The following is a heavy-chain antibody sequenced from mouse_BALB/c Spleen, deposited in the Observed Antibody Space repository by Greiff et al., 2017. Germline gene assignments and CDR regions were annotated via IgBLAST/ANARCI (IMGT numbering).Heavy chain of an antibody. CDR1: GYTFTDYA. Sequence: QVQLQQSGAELVRPGVSVKISCKGSGYTFTDYAMHWVKQSHAKSLEWIGVISTYYGDASYNQKFKGKATMTVDKSSSTVYMELSRLTSEDSAVYFCARHEDWGFAYWGQGTLVTVSA. V-gene: IGHV1S137*01. J-gene: IGHJ3*01. CDR3: ARHEDWGFAY. CDR2: ISTYYGDA.